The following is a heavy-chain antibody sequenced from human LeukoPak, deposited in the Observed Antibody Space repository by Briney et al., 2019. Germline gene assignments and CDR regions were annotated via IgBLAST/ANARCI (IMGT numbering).Heavy chain of an antibody. V-gene: IGHV3-30-3*01. CDR1: GFTFSSYA. CDR3: ARGGYSYGQSDDY. CDR2: ISYDGSNK. J-gene: IGHJ4*02. D-gene: IGHD5-18*01. Sequence: GGSLRLSCAASGFTFSSYAMHWVRQAPGKGLEWVAVISYDGSNKYYADSVKGRFTISRDNSKNTLYLQMNSLRAEDTAVYYCARGGYSYGQSDDYWGQGTLVTVSS.